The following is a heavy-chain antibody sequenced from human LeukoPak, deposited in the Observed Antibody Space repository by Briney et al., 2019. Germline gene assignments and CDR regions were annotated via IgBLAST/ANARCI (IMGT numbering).Heavy chain of an antibody. Sequence: PGETLRLSCVASGFTFRHYDMSWVRQAPGKGLEWVSSINTSGGSTYYADSLQGRFTISRDNSKNTLYLQMNSLRAEDTAVYYCAKGRRDAYNFDFDYWGQGTLVTVSS. CDR1: GFTFRHYD. CDR3: AKGRRDAYNFDFDY. J-gene: IGHJ4*02. CDR2: INTSGGST. V-gene: IGHV3-23*01. D-gene: IGHD5-24*01.